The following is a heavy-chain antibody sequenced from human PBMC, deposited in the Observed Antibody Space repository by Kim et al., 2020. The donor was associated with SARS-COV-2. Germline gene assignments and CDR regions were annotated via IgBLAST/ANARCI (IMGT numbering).Heavy chain of an antibody. V-gene: IGHV3-33*01. Sequence: GGSLRLSCAASGFTFSSYGMHWVRQAPGKGLEWVAVIWYDGSNKYYADSVKGRFTISRDNSKNTLYLQMNSLRAEDTAVYYCARDYGSGSYYYYYYGMDVWGQGTTVTVSS. J-gene: IGHJ6*02. CDR1: GFTFSSYG. CDR3: ARDYGSGSYYYYYYGMDV. D-gene: IGHD3-10*01. CDR2: IWYDGSNK.